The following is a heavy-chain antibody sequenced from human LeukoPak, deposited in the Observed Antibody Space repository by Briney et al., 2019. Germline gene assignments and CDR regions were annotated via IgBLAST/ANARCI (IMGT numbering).Heavy chain of an antibody. CDR3: ARGYSNYPYYFDY. D-gene: IGHD4-11*01. J-gene: IGHJ4*02. CDR2: IYHSGST. CDR1: GGSISSGGYS. V-gene: IGHV4-30-2*01. Sequence: SETLSLTCAVSGGSISSGGYSWSWIRQPPGEGLEWIGYIYHSGSTYYNPSLKSRVTISVDRSKNQFSLKLSSVTAADTAVYYCARGYSNYPYYFDYWGQGTLVTVSS.